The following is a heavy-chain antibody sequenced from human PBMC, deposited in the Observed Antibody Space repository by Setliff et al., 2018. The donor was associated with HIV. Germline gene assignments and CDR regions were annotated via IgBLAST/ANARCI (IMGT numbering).Heavy chain of an antibody. CDR2: ITDSGDST. D-gene: IGHD3-22*01. CDR3: VKVPGSGIVRYFDY. CDR1: GFTFATYA. Sequence: GGSLRLSCAASGFTFATYAMNWVRQAPGKGLEWVSTITDSGDSTYYADSVKGRFTISRDNSKNTLYLQMNSLTDADTALYYCVKVPGSGIVRYFDYWGQGTLVTV. V-gene: IGHV3-23*01. J-gene: IGHJ4*02.